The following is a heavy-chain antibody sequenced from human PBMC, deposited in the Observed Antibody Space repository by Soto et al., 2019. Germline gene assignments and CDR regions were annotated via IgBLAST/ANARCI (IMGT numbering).Heavy chain of an antibody. J-gene: IGHJ6*02. D-gene: IGHD7-27*01. CDR1: FGPMRGYY. Sequence: LQESVPGLVKASETLSLSCSVSFGPMRGYYWSWIRQPPGKGLEWIANIFYNGGANYNPSRRSRVTISVDKSKNSFSLRLTSVTPADTAVYYCARDGDHDYFYGMHIWGQGTTVTVS. CDR2: IFYNGGA. CDR3: ARDGDHDYFYGMHI. V-gene: IGHV4-59*01.